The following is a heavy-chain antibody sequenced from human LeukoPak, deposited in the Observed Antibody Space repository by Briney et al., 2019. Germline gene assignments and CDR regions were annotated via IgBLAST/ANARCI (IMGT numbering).Heavy chain of an antibody. Sequence: PSGTLSLTCAVPGGSLSSSNRWSWVRQPPGKGLEWIGEIYHSGSTNYNPSLKSRVTISVDKSKNHFSLKLSSVTAADTAVYYCARISHMTTVTTIDYWGQGTLVTVSS. J-gene: IGHJ4*02. V-gene: IGHV4-4*02. D-gene: IGHD4-17*01. CDR3: ARISHMTTVTTIDY. CDR1: GGSLSSSNR. CDR2: IYHSGST.